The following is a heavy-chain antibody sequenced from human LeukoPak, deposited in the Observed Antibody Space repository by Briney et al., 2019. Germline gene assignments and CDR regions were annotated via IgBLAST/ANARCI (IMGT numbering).Heavy chain of an antibody. CDR3: AKAGYSYDH. V-gene: IGHV3-23*01. Sequence: PGGSLRLSCAASGFTFSSDAMSWVRQAPGKGLEWVSAIVGSGGITSYADSVKGRFTISRDNSKNTLYLQMNSLRAEDTAVYYCAKAGYSYDHWGQGTLVTVSS. CDR1: GFTFSSDA. D-gene: IGHD5-18*01. J-gene: IGHJ4*02. CDR2: IVGSGGIT.